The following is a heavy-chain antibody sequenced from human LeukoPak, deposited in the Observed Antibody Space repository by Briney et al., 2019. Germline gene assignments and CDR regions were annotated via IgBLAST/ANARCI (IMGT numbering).Heavy chain of an antibody. CDR1: GGSIRNSSYF. J-gene: IGHJ4*02. CDR3: AGGHYPLEY. CDR2: LYPSGST. D-gene: IGHD1-26*01. Sequence: SETLSLTCTVSGGSIRNSSYFWGWIRQPPGKGLEWIGLLYPSGSTNYNPSLKSRVTISVDTSRTQFSLKLSSMTAADTAVYYCAGGHYPLEYWGQGTLVTVSS. V-gene: IGHV4-39*07.